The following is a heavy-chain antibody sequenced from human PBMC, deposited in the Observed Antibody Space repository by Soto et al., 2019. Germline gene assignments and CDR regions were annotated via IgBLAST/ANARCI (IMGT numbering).Heavy chain of an antibody. CDR1: GFTFSSYA. D-gene: IGHD2-21*02. CDR3: AREVAGCGGDCYPQYFQH. J-gene: IGHJ1*01. CDR2: ISGSGGST. Sequence: EVQLLESGGGLVQPGGSLRLSCAASGFTFSSYAMSWVRQAPGKGLEWVSAISGSGGSTYYADSVKGRFTISRDNSKNTLYLQMNSLRAEDTAVYYCAREVAGCGGDCYPQYFQHWGQGTLVTVSS. V-gene: IGHV3-23*01.